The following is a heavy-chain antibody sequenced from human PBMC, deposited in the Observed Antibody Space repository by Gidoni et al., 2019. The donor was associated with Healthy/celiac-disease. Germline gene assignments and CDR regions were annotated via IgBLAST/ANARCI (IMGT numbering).Heavy chain of an antibody. Sequence: QVQLVQSGAEVKKPGSSVKVSCKASGCTFSSYAISWVRQAPGQGLEWMGRIIPSLGIANYAQKFQGRVTITADKSTSTAYMELSSLRSEDTAVYYCARERVKDIVATSAGGYWGQGTLVTVSS. V-gene: IGHV1-69*04. CDR2: IIPSLGIA. CDR3: ARERVKDIVATSAGGY. D-gene: IGHD5-12*01. J-gene: IGHJ4*02. CDR1: GCTFSSYA.